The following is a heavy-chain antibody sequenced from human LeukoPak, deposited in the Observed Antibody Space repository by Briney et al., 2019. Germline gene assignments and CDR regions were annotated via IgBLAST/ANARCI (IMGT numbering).Heavy chain of an antibody. V-gene: IGHV3-23*01. CDR1: GFTFSTYA. CDR2: ISGSGDNT. J-gene: IGHJ3*02. D-gene: IGHD3-3*01. CDR3: AKDRSFRGGYYDGFDI. Sequence: GGSLRLSCAASGFTFSTYAMSWVRQAPGKGLEWVSAISGSGDNTYYTDSVKRRFTVSRDNSKNTLYLQMNSLRAEDTAKYYCAKDRSFRGGYYDGFDIWGQGTMVTVSS.